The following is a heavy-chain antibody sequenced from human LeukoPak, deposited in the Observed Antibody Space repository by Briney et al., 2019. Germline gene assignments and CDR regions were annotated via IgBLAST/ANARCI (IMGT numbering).Heavy chain of an antibody. V-gene: IGHV3-23*01. CDR3: AKRTFYSDSSSYRAFDY. CDR2: IRGSGGGT. CDR1: GFTFSNYA. Sequence: GGSLRLPCTASGFTFSNYAMNWVRQAPGKGLEWVSGIRGSGGGTYYADSVKGRFTISRDNPKNTLYLQMNSLRAEDTAVYYCAKRTFYSDSSSYRAFDYWGQGTLVTVSS. D-gene: IGHD3-22*01. J-gene: IGHJ4*02.